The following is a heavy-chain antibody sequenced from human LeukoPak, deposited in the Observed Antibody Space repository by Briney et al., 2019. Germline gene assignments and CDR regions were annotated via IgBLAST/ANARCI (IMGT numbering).Heavy chain of an antibody. D-gene: IGHD3-10*01. V-gene: IGHV3-7*01. CDR3: ARDPPYYYGSGSYNYYYYYMGV. CDR2: IKQDGCEK. CDR1: GFTFSSYW. Sequence: QTGGSLRLSCAASGFTFSSYWMSWVRQAPGKGLEWVANIKQDGCEKYYVDSVKGRFAISRDNAKNSLYLQMNSLRAEDTAVYYCARDPPYYYGSGSYNYYYYYMGVWGKGTTVTVSS. J-gene: IGHJ6*03.